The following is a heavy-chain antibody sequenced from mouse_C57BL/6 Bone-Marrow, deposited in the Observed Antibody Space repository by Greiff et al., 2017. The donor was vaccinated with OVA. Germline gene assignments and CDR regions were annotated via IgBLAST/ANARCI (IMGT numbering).Heavy chain of an antibody. V-gene: IGHV8-12*01. CDR2: IYWDDDK. CDR1: GFSLSTSGMG. D-gene: IGHD2-1*01. CDR3: ARREANYSYWYFDV. Sequence: ESGPGILQSSQTLSLTCSFSGFSLSTSGMGVSWIRQPSGKGLEWLAHIYWDDDKRYHPSLKSRLTISKDTSRNQVFLKITSVDTADTATYYCARREANYSYWYFDVWGTGTTVTVSS. J-gene: IGHJ1*03.